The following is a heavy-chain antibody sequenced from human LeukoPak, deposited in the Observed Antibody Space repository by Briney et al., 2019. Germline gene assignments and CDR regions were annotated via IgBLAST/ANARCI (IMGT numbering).Heavy chain of an antibody. CDR2: ISGSGGST. D-gene: IGHD6-19*01. CDR1: GFTFSSYA. Sequence: GESLKISCAASGFTFSSYAMSWVRQAPGKGLEWVSAISGSGGSTYYADSVKGRFTISRDNSKNTLYLQMNSLRAEDTAVYYCAKVVLGGWYFDYWGQGTLVTVSS. J-gene: IGHJ4*02. CDR3: AKVVLGGWYFDY. V-gene: IGHV3-23*01.